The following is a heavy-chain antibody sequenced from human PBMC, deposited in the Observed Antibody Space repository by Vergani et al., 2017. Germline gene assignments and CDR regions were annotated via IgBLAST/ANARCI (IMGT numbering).Heavy chain of an antibody. Sequence: QVQLQESGPGLVKPSETLSLTCTVSGGSISSYYWSWIRQPPGKGLEWIGYIYYSGSTNYTTSLKSRVTLSVDTSKNQFSLKLISVTAADTAVYYCARSYSSSWDNDYYYYYMDVWGKGTTVTVSS. CDR1: GGSISSYY. J-gene: IGHJ6*03. D-gene: IGHD6-13*01. V-gene: IGHV4-59*01. CDR2: IYYSGST. CDR3: ARSYSSSWDNDYYYYYMDV.